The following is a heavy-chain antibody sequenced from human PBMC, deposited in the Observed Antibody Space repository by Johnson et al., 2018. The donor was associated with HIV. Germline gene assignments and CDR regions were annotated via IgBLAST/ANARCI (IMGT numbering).Heavy chain of an antibody. CDR2: IWYDGSNK. Sequence: QVQLVESGGGVVQPGRSLRLSCAASGFTFSSYGIHWVRQAPGKGLEWVAVIWYDGSNKYYADSVKGRFTISRDNSKNMVYLQMNSLRPEDTAVYYCARDGRDLVTRGSFDVWGQGTVVTVSS. J-gene: IGHJ3*01. D-gene: IGHD3-9*01. CDR1: GFTFSSYG. CDR3: ARDGRDLVTRGSFDV. V-gene: IGHV3-33*01.